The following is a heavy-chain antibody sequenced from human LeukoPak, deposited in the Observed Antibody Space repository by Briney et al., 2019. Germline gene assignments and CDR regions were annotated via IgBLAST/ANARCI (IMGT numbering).Heavy chain of an antibody. D-gene: IGHD2-8*01. CDR3: ARLYASKSGYFDY. CDR2: IWYDGSQK. V-gene: IGHV3-33*01. J-gene: IGHJ4*02. CDR1: GYSFSSHG. Sequence: PGGSLRLSCAASGYSFSSHGMHWVRQAPGKGLEWVAAIWYDGSQKYYADSVKGRFTISRDNLENTGDLQMNSLRAEDTAVYYCARLYASKSGYFDYWGPGTLVTVSS.